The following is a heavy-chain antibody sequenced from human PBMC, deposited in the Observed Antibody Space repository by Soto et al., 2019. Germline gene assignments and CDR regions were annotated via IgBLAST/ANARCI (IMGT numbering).Heavy chain of an antibody. Sequence: QVKLQESGPGLVKPSGTLSLTCVVSGNSISSYTWWSWVRQSPGKGLEWIGEIFHSGSTNYNPSLKSRVTMSVDKSKNHFSLELSSVTAADTAVYYCASDPVSSTPRRDRPYYVHNWGQGTLVSVSS. V-gene: IGHV4-4*02. CDR2: IFHSGST. CDR3: ASDPVSSTPRRDRPYYVHN. D-gene: IGHD3-10*02. CDR1: GNSISSYTW. J-gene: IGHJ4*02.